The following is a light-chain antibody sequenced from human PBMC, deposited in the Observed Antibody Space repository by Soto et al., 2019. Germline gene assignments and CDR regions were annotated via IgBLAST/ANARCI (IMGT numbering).Light chain of an antibody. Sequence: EIVLTQSPGTLSLSPGERATLSCRASQSVSSNYLAWYQQKPGQTPRLLIYGASSRATGIPDRFSGSGSGTDLTLTISRLEPEDFAVFYCQEYGSLPWTFGQGTKVEIK. CDR2: GAS. V-gene: IGKV3-20*01. CDR1: QSVSSNY. J-gene: IGKJ1*01. CDR3: QEYGSLPWT.